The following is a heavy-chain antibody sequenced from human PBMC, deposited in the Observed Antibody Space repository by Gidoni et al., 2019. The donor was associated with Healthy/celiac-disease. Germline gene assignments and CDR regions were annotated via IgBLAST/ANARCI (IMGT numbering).Heavy chain of an antibody. Sequence: EVQLVESGGGLIQPGGSLRLSCAASGFTVRSNYMSWVRQAPGKGREWVSVTYSGGSTYYADSVKGRFTISRDNSKNTLYLQMNSLRAEDTAVYYCASPLRWFGELLRDYWGQGTLVTVSS. CDR2: TYSGGST. J-gene: IGHJ4*02. CDR3: ASPLRWFGELLRDY. D-gene: IGHD3-10*01. V-gene: IGHV3-53*01. CDR1: GFTVRSNY.